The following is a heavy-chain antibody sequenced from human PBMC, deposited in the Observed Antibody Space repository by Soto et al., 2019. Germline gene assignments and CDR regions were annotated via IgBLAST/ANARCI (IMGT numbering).Heavy chain of an antibody. V-gene: IGHV3-15*07. CDR1: YFTFSNAW. Sequence: GGSLRLSCAASYFTFSNAWMNWVRQAPGKGLEWVGRIKSKTDGGTTDYAAPVKGRFTISRDDSKNTLYLQMNSLKTEDTAVYYCTARITMVRGVISGFLDYWGQGTLVTVSS. J-gene: IGHJ4*02. D-gene: IGHD3-10*01. CDR2: IKSKTDGGTT. CDR3: TARITMVRGVISGFLDY.